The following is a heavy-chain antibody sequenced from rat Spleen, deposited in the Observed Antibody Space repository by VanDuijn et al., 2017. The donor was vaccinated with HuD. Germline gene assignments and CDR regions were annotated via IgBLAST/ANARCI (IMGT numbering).Heavy chain of an antibody. D-gene: IGHD1-4*01. V-gene: IGHV5-25*01. CDR3: ATAGSRVSRFAY. Sequence: EVQLVESGGGFVQPGRSLKLSCAASGFTFSNYDMAWVRQAPTKGLEWIASISTGGGNTYYRDSVKGRFTISRDNAKSTLYLQMDSLRSEDTATYYCATAGSRVSRFAYWGQGTLVTVSS. J-gene: IGHJ3*01. CDR2: ISTGGGNT. CDR1: GFTFSNYD.